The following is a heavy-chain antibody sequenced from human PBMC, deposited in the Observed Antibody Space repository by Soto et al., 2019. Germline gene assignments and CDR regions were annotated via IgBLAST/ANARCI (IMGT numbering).Heavy chain of an antibody. CDR1: GGSISSGGYY. J-gene: IGHJ6*02. CDR2: IYYSGST. CDR3: ARGRGKCRGTDCSPPLYYYYYGLDL. D-gene: IGHD2-21*02. Sequence: PSETLSLTCTVSGGSISSGGYYWSWIRQHPGKGLEWIGYIYYSGSTDYNPSLKSRVSMSVDSSKKQISLKLNSLTAADTAVYYCARGRGKCRGTDCSPPLYYYYYGLDLWGQGTTVTVSS. V-gene: IGHV4-31*03.